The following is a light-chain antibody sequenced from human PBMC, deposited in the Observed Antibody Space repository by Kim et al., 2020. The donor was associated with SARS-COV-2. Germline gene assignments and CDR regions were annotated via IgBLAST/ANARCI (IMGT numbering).Light chain of an antibody. CDR1: SLRNYY. V-gene: IGLV3-19*01. CDR3: QSRDSGGNHFV. J-gene: IGLJ1*01. CDR2: SKN. Sequence: ALGQTVRITCQGDSLRNYYATWYQQKPGQAPVLVIYSKNNRPSGIPDRFSGSSSGNTASLTITGAQAEDEADYYCQSRDSGGNHFVFGTGTKVTVL.